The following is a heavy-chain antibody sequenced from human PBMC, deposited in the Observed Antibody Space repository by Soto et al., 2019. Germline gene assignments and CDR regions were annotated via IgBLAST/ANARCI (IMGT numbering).Heavy chain of an antibody. Sequence: GRSLRLSSSASGFTFNNYAMHWVRQAPGKGLQYVSGIISNGGSTYYADSVKGRFTISRDNSKNTLYLQMNSLRAEDTAVYYCAKEIVGATAVLDYWGQGTLVTVSS. CDR2: IISNGGST. D-gene: IGHD1-26*01. CDR1: GFTFNNYA. V-gene: IGHV3-64*04. J-gene: IGHJ4*02. CDR3: AKEIVGATAVLDY.